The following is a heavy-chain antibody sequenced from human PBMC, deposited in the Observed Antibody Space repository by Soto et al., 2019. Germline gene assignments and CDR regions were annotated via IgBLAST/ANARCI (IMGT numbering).Heavy chain of an antibody. J-gene: IGHJ4*02. CDR1: GYTFNSFA. CDR3: AREKSMGPVDY. Sequence: ASVKVSCKASGYTFNSFAMHWVRQAPGQRLEWMGWINAGNGNTKYSQKFQGRVTITRDTSASTAYMELSSLRSEDTAVYYCAREKSMGPVDYWGQGTLVTVSS. CDR2: INAGNGNT. V-gene: IGHV1-3*01. D-gene: IGHD6-6*01.